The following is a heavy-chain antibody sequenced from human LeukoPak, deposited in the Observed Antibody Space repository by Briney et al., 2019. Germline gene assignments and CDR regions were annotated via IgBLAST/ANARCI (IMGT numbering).Heavy chain of an antibody. CDR2: TYYRSKWYN. V-gene: IGHV6-1*01. J-gene: IGHJ6*02. CDR3: TRGYSYGYIYYYYGMDV. D-gene: IGHD5-18*01. Sequence: SQTLSLTCAISGDSVSSNSAAWNWIRQSPSRGLEWLGRTYYRSKWYNDYAVSVQSRITINPDTSKNQFSLQLNSVTPEDTAVYYCTRGYSYGYIYYYYGMDVWGQGTTVTVSS. CDR1: GDSVSSNSAA.